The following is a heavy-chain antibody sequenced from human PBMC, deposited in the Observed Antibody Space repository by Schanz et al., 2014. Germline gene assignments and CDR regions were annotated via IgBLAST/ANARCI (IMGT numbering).Heavy chain of an antibody. Sequence: EVQLVESGGGLIQPGGSLRLSCAASGFCFSSYSMNWVRQAPGKGLEWISYITYNGGTIYYADSVGGRFTISRDNAENTLFLQMSSLRADDTAVYYCAKAADWPVTRFDPWGQGTLVTVSS. D-gene: IGHD3-9*01. CDR3: AKAADWPVTRFDP. CDR2: ITYNGGTI. J-gene: IGHJ5*02. CDR1: GFCFSSYS. V-gene: IGHV3-48*01.